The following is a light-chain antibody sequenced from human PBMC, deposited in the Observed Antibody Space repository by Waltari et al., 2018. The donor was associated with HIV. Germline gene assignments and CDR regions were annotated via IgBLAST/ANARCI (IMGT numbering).Light chain of an antibody. Sequence: DIQMTQSPSSLSASVGDSVTITCRASETIHPYLTWYQHKPGKSPKFLIYVGLRLQDGVPSRFIGTGSGTDFSLTINSLQPEDFATYFCQQTYSPPLTFGGGTRIEIK. J-gene: IGKJ4*02. CDR2: VGL. CDR1: ETIHPY. V-gene: IGKV1-39*01. CDR3: QQTYSPPLT.